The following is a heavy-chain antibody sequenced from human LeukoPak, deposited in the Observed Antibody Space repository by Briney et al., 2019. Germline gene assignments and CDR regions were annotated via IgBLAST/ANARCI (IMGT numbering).Heavy chain of an antibody. CDR3: AKGSIVGPPGYDAFDI. CDR2: ISYDGSNK. Sequence: GGSLRLSCAASGFTFSSYGMHWVRQAPGKGLEWVAVISYDGSNKYYADSVKGRFTISRDNSKNTLYLQMNSLRAEDTAVYYCAKGSIVGPPGYDAFDIWGQGTMVTVSS. J-gene: IGHJ3*02. CDR1: GFTFSSYG. D-gene: IGHD1-26*01. V-gene: IGHV3-30*18.